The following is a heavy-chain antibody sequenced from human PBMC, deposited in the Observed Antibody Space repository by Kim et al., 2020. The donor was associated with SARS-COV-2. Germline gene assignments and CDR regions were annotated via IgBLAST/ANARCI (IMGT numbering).Heavy chain of an antibody. CDR1: GGSISSYY. CDR3: ARHLGFCSTTRCNAYFDS. CDR2: MYFTGYT. Sequence: SETLSLTCSVSGGSISSYYWSWFRQPPGKRLEWIGYMYFTGYTTSNPPLKSRVTISVDTSKSQFSLKLTSVTAADTAVYYCARHLGFCSTTRCNAYFDSWGQGTLVTVSS. D-gene: IGHD2-2*01. V-gene: IGHV4-59*01. J-gene: IGHJ4*02.